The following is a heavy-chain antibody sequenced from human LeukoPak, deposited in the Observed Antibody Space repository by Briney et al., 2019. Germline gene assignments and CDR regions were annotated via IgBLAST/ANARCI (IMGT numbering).Heavy chain of an antibody. Sequence: ASVKVSCKASGYTFTCYYMHWVGQAPGQGLEWMGWINPNSGGTNYAQKFQGRVTMTRDTSISTAYMELSRLRSDDTAVYYCASQLPSQYFDWLTYNWFDPWGQGTLVTVSS. CDR1: GYTFTCYY. V-gene: IGHV1-2*02. CDR2: INPNSGGT. CDR3: ASQLPSQYFDWLTYNWFDP. J-gene: IGHJ5*02. D-gene: IGHD3-9*01.